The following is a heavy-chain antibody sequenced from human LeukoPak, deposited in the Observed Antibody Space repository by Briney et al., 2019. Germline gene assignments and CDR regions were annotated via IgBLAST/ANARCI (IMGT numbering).Heavy chain of an antibody. J-gene: IGHJ6*02. CDR3: AKDRDSFRYYYGVDV. D-gene: IGHD3-22*01. CDR1: GFTFSSYG. CDR2: ISYDGSNK. V-gene: IGHV3-30*18. Sequence: GGSLRLSCAASGFTFSSYGMHWVRQAPGKGLEWVAVISYDGSNKYYADSVKGRFTISRDNSKNTLYLQMNSLRAEDTAVYYCAKDRDSFRYYYGVDVWGQGTTVTVSS.